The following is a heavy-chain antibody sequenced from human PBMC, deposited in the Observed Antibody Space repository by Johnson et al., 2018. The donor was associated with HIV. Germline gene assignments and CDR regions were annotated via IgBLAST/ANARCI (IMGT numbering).Heavy chain of an antibody. D-gene: IGHD3-10*01. J-gene: IGHJ3*02. CDR1: GLTFSNYA. CDR2: IGASGGRT. CDR3: ARRMVQGVIITSGAFDI. V-gene: IGHV3-23*04. Sequence: EVQLVESGGGLVQPGGSLRLSCAASGLTFSNYAMSWVRQGPGKGLEWVSAIGASGGRTFYADSVKGRFTISRDNSKNPLYLQMNSLRAEDTAVYYCARRMVQGVIITSGAFDIWGQGTMVTVSS.